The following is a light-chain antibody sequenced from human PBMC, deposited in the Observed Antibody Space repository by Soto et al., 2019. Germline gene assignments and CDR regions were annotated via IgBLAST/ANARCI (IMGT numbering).Light chain of an antibody. CDR1: QSVDTTF. J-gene: IGKJ1*01. CDR3: QQYMSSVT. CDR2: GAS. V-gene: IGKV3-20*01. Sequence: EIVLTQSPGSLSLSPGQRATLSCRASQSVDTTFFAWYQKKPGKAPRLLIQGASKRATGIPDRFSGSGSGTDFTLIISRLEPEDFAVYYCQQYMSSVTFGQGTKVEIK.